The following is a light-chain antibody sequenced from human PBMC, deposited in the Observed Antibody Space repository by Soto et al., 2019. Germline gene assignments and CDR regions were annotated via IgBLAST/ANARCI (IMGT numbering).Light chain of an antibody. CDR2: DVT. V-gene: IGLV2-11*01. Sequence: QSALTQPRSVSGSPGQSVTISCTGTSSDVGAFNFVSWYRHHPGRAPKLMISDVTKRPSGVPDRCSGSKSGNTASLTISGLKAEDEADYYCCSYAGTSVLLFGGGTKLTVL. CDR1: SSDVGAFNF. CDR3: CSYAGTSVLL. J-gene: IGLJ2*01.